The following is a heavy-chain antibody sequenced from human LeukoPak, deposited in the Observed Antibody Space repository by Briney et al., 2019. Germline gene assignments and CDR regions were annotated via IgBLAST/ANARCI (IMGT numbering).Heavy chain of an antibody. D-gene: IGHD4-17*01. CDR2: IYSGGTT. CDR1: GFSVSNNY. V-gene: IGHV3-53*01. Sequence: GVSLRLSCEASGFSVSNNYMTGVRQAPGKGLEWVSVIYSGGTTYYGDSVEGRFTIFRDNSRNTLNLQMNSLRAEATAVYFCARGQSGDPAFDIWGQGTMVTVSS. J-gene: IGHJ3*02. CDR3: ARGQSGDPAFDI.